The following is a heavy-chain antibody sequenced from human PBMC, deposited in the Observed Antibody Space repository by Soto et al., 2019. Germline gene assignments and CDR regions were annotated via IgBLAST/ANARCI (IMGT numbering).Heavy chain of an antibody. CDR1: GFTFSSYG. D-gene: IGHD1-26*01. J-gene: IGHJ4*02. V-gene: IGHV3-30*18. CDR3: AKEHRSGSYGY. CDR2: ISYDGSNK. Sequence: QVQLVESGGGVVQPGRSLRLSCAASGFTFSSYGMHWVRQAPGKGLEWVAVISYDGSNKYYADSVKGRFTISRDNSKNPLYLQMNSLRAEDTAVYYCAKEHRSGSYGYWGQGTLVTVSS.